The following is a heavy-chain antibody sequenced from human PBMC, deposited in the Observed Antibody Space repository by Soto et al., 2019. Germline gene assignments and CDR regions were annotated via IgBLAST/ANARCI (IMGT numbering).Heavy chain of an antibody. J-gene: IGHJ4*02. CDR2: INAGNGNT. V-gene: IGHV1-3*01. D-gene: IGHD3-9*01. CDR3: ARDDIFTGDHGGFDY. CDR1: GYTFTSYA. Sequence: ASVKVSCKASGYTFTSYAMHWVRQAPGQRLEWMGWINAGNGNTKYSQKFQGRVTITRDTSASTAYMELSSLRSEDTAVYYCARDDIFTGDHGGFDYWGQGTRVTVS.